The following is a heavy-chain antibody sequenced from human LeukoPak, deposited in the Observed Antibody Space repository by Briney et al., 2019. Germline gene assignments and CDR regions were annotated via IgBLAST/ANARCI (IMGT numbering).Heavy chain of an antibody. Sequence: QPGGSLRLSCAASGFTFSSYAMSWVRQAPGKGLEWVSTISGSVDSTYYADSVKGRFTISRDNSKNTLYLQMNSLRAEDTAVYYCAKALTMIVVVNFDCWGQGTLVTVSS. CDR1: GFTFSSYA. J-gene: IGHJ4*02. D-gene: IGHD3-22*01. CDR2: ISGSVDST. V-gene: IGHV3-23*01. CDR3: AKALTMIVVVNFDC.